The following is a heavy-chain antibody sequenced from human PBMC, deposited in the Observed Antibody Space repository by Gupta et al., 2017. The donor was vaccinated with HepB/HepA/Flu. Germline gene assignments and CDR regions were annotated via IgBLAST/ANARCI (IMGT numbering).Heavy chain of an antibody. J-gene: IGHJ5*02. V-gene: IGHV4-39*01. CDR3: ARSSTSNWFRGYFDT. D-gene: IGHD6-13*01. CDR2: VYLSGTP. Sequence: QVQLQESAPGLVKPSETLSLTCTVSGGSIRNENYYWAWIRQSPGKGLEWIGSVYLSGTPHPNSSLRSRVTISIDTSKNQFSLMVTSVTAADTGVYYCARSSTSNWFRGYFDTWGQGTLVTVSS. CDR1: GGSIRNENYY.